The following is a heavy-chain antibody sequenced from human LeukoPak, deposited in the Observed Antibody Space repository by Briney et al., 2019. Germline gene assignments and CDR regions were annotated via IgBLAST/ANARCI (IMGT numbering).Heavy chain of an antibody. D-gene: IGHD6-19*01. J-gene: IGHJ3*02. V-gene: IGHV1-69*06. Sequence: SVKVSCKASGYTFTGHYMHWVRQAPGQGLEWMGGIIPIFGTANYAQKFQGRVTITADKSTSTAYMELSSLRSEDTAVYYCARESPVDRSGWYVGSAFDIWGQGTMVTVSS. CDR1: GYTFTGHY. CDR3: ARESPVDRSGWYVGSAFDI. CDR2: IIPIFGTA.